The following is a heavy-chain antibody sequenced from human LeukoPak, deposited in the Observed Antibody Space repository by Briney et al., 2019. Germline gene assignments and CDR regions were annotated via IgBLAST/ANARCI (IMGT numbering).Heavy chain of an antibody. CDR2: IYYSGST. CDR1: GGSINSYY. V-gene: IGHV4-59*12. Sequence: PSETLSLTCTVSGGSINSYYWSWIRQPPGKGLEWIGYIYYSGSTNYNPSLKSRATISVDKSKNQFSLKLSSVTAADTAVYYCAREADTNAEDWFDPWGQGTLVTVSS. J-gene: IGHJ5*02. CDR3: AREADTNAEDWFDP.